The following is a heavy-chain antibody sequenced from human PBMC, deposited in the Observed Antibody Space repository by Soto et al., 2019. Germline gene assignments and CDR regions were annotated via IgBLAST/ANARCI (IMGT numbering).Heavy chain of an antibody. V-gene: IGHV4-59*01. J-gene: IGHJ6*02. CDR3: ASWLKEAGIGGNYYYGMDV. CDR2: VYSGGGT. Sequence: SETLSVTCTVAGGSLRGYSWSWIRQSPGKGLEWIGYVYSGGGTNYSPSFMGRVTISVDTSKNQFSLKLNSVTAADTAVYYCASWLKEAGIGGNYYYGMDVWGQGTTVTVS. CDR1: GGSLRGYS. D-gene: IGHD6-19*01.